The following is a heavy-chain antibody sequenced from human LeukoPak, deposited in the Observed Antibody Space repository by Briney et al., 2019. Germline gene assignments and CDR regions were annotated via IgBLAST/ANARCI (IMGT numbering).Heavy chain of an antibody. Sequence: SETLSLTCTVSGGSISSYYWSWIRQPAGKGLEWIGRIYTSGSTNYNPSLKSRVTMSVDTSKNQFSLKLSSVTAADTAVYYCARAPKGYSSWIDWYFDLWGRGTLVTVSS. CDR3: ARAPKGYSSWIDWYFDL. J-gene: IGHJ2*01. CDR2: IYTSGST. D-gene: IGHD6-13*01. V-gene: IGHV4-4*07. CDR1: GGSISSYY.